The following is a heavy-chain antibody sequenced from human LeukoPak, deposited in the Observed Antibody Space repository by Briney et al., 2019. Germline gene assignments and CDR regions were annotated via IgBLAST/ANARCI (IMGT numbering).Heavy chain of an antibody. CDR2: ITSSGATT. CDR1: GFTFSTYT. D-gene: IGHD6-13*01. Sequence: GGSLRLSCVASGFTFSTYTMTWVPQAPGKGLEWVSSITSSGATTFYADSVKGRFTISRDNSKNSLFLQMERLRTEDTALYYCAKSGAAADAFHNWGQGTLVTVSS. V-gene: IGHV3-23*01. J-gene: IGHJ4*02. CDR3: AKSGAAADAFHN.